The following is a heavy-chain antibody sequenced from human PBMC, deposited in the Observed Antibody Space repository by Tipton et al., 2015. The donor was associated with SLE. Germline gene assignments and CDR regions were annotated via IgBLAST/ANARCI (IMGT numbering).Heavy chain of an antibody. CDR2: IYYSGST. V-gene: IGHV4-39*07. CDR3: ARGHEDRLFTMVRAPDP. CDR1: GGSISSSSYY. Sequence: LRLSCTVSGGSISSSSYYWGWIRQPPGKGLEWIGSIYYSGSTYYNPSLKSRVTISVDTSKNQFSLKLSSVTAADTAVYYCARGHEDRLFTMVRAPDPWGQGTLVTVSS. J-gene: IGHJ5*02. D-gene: IGHD3-10*01.